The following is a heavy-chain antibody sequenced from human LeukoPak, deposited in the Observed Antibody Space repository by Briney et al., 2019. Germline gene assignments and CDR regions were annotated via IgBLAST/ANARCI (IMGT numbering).Heavy chain of an antibody. CDR1: GGTFSSYA. Sequence: SVKVSCKXSGGTFSSYAISWVRQAPGQGLEWMGGIIPIFGTANYSQKFQGRVTITADESTSTAYMELSSLRSEDTAVYYCARGGDILTGVGEYYFDYWGQGTLVTVSS. CDR3: ARGGDILTGVGEYYFDY. J-gene: IGHJ4*02. V-gene: IGHV1-69*13. D-gene: IGHD3-9*01. CDR2: IIPIFGTA.